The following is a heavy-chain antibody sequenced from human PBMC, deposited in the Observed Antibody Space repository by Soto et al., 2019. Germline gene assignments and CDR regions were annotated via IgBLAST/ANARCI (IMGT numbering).Heavy chain of an antibody. CDR3: TTGRSL. D-gene: IGHD2-15*01. CDR1: GFTFTDAW. Sequence: EMQLVESGGDLVPPGGSLRLSCAASGFTFTDAWMNWVRQAPGKGLEWVGRLKAKVHGGTTDYAAPVKGRFTISGDESRNTLYLQMNSLKTDDTAVYYCTTGRSLWGQGTLVTVSS. CDR2: LKAKVHGGTT. J-gene: IGHJ4*02. V-gene: IGHV3-15*07.